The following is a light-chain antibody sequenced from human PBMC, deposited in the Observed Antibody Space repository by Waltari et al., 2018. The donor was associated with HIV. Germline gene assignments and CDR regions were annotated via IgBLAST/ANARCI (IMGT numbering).Light chain of an antibody. CDR3: SSYTSSSPL. CDR1: SSDVGGYNY. J-gene: IGLJ2*01. V-gene: IGLV2-14*01. Sequence: QSALTQPASVSGSPGQSITISCTGTSSDVGGYNYVSWYQQHPGKAHKLMIYDVSKRPSGVSNRFSGSKSGNTASLTISGLQAEDEADYYCSSYTSSSPLFGGGTKLTVL. CDR2: DVS.